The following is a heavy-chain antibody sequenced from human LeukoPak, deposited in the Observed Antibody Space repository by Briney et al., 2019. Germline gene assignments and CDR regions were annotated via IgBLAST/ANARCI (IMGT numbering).Heavy chain of an antibody. V-gene: IGHV3-21*01. CDR2: ISSSSTYI. J-gene: IGHJ4*02. CDR1: GFTFDSYG. Sequence: PGGSLRLSCAASGFTFDSYGMNWVRQAPGKWLEWISSISSSSTYIYYADSVKGRFTISRDNAKNSLYLQMNSLRAEDTAVYYCARAYCSSTRCSYYFDSWGQGTLVTVSS. D-gene: IGHD2-2*01. CDR3: ARAYCSSTRCSYYFDS.